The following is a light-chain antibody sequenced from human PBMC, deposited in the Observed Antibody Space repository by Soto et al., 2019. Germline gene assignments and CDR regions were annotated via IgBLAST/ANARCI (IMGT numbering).Light chain of an antibody. CDR3: SSYTSSSTLVV. J-gene: IGLJ3*02. CDR1: SSDVGGYNY. CDR2: EVS. V-gene: IGLV2-14*01. Sequence: QSALTQPASVSGSPGQSITISCTGTSSDVGGYNYVSWYQQHPGKAPKLMIYEVSNLPSVVSNRFSGSKSGNTASLTISGLQAEDEADYYCSSYTSSSTLVVFGGVTQLTVL.